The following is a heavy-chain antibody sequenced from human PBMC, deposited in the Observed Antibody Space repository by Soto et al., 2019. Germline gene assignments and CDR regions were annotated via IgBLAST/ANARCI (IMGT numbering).Heavy chain of an antibody. CDR3: ARGNLSFDFDS. D-gene: IGHD3-10*01. CDR2: ISRDGLNT. Sequence: VESGGDVVQPGTSLRLSCAASGFGFGSFGMHWVRQAPGQGLEWLAFISRDGLNTFYADSVRGRFTLSRDYSKXXXXXXXXXXXXXXXXXYYCARGNLSFDFDSWGRGTLVTVSS. V-gene: IGHV3-30*03. CDR1: GFGFGSFG. J-gene: IGHJ4*02.